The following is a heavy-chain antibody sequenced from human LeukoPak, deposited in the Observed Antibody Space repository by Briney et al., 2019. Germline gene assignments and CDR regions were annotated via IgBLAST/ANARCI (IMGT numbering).Heavy chain of an antibody. CDR3: ARDSVLMVRGATSFDY. CDR2: ISAYNGNT. Sequence: ASVKVSCKASGYTFTSYGISWVRQAPGQGLEWMGWISAYNGNTNYAQKLQGRVTMTTDTSTSTAYMELRSLRSDDTAVYYCARDSVLMVRGATSFDYWGQGTLVTVSS. CDR1: GYTFTSYG. J-gene: IGHJ4*02. D-gene: IGHD3-10*01. V-gene: IGHV1-18*01.